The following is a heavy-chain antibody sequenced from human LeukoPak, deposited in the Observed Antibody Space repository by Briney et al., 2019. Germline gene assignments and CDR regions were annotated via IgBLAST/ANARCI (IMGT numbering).Heavy chain of an antibody. D-gene: IGHD3-9*01. J-gene: IGHJ3*02. V-gene: IGHV3-23*01. CDR3: AKSRILTGYWYDAFDI. Sequence: GGSLRLSCAASGFTFSSYGMSWVRQAPGKGLEWVSAISGSGGSTYYADSVKGRFTISRDNSKNTLYLQMNSLRAEDTAVYYCAKSRILTGYWYDAFDIWGQGTMVTVSS. CDR2: ISGSGGST. CDR1: GFTFSSYG.